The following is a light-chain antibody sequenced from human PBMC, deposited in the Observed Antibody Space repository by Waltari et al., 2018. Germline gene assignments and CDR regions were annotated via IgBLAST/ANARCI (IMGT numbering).Light chain of an antibody. CDR1: TSNIGNNP. CDR3: AARDDSLNVWV. J-gene: IGLJ3*02. V-gene: IGLV1-44*01. Sequence: QSVLTQPPSASGTPGQRVIISRSGSTSNIGNNPVNWDQQLPGTAPKVLIYIDNQRPWGVPDRFSVSKSGPSSSLAISGLQSDDEADYYCAARDDSLNVWVFGGGTKVTVL. CDR2: IDN.